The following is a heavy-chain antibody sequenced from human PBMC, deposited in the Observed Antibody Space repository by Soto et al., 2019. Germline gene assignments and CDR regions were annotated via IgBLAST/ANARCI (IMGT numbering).Heavy chain of an antibody. V-gene: IGHV3-21*01. CDR3: ARLDRGSRDY. D-gene: IGHD6-25*01. Sequence: EVQLVESGGGLVKPGGSLRLSCAASGFTFSSHSMNWVRQAPGKGLEWVSSISSSSSYIYYADSVKGRFTISRDNAKNLVYLQMNSLRAEDTAVYYCARLDRGSRDYWGRGTLVTVSS. J-gene: IGHJ4*02. CDR1: GFTFSSHS. CDR2: ISSSSSYI.